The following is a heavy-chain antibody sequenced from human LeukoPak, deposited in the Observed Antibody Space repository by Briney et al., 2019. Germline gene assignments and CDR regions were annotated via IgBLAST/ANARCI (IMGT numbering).Heavy chain of an antibody. Sequence: ASVKVSCKASGYTFTSYDINWVRQATGQGLEWMGWMNPNSGNTGYAQKFQGRVTMTRNTSISTAYMELSSLRSEDTAVYYCARAPKGYCSGGSCEDYWGQGTLVTVSS. CDR1: GYTFTSYD. V-gene: IGHV1-8*01. D-gene: IGHD2-15*01. J-gene: IGHJ4*02. CDR2: MNPNSGNT. CDR3: ARAPKGYCSGGSCEDY.